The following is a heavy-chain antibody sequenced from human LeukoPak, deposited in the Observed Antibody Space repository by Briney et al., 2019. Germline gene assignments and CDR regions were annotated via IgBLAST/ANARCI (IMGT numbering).Heavy chain of an antibody. CDR3: TSATSNYSSSWYYYHGMDV. CDR2: IRSEPNSYAT. CDR1: GFTLSGSS. V-gene: IGHV3-73*01. D-gene: IGHD6-13*01. J-gene: IGHJ6*02. Sequence: GGSLRLSCAASGFTLSGSSMHWVRQASGKGLEWVGRIRSEPNSYATAYAASVNGRFTISRDDSKNTAYLQMNSLKTEDTAVYYCTSATSNYSSSWYYYHGMDVWGQGTTVTVSS.